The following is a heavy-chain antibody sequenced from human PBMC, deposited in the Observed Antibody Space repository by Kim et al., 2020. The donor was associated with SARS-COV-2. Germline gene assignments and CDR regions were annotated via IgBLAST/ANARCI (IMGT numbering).Heavy chain of an antibody. D-gene: IGHD3-10*01. CDR3: AKDLWFGDSSYFYYVID. J-gene: IGHJ6*01. V-gene: IGHV3-30*18. CDR1: GFTFSSYG. CDR2: ISYDGSNK. Sequence: GGSLRLSCAASGFTFSSYGMHWVRQAPGKGLEWVAVISYDGSNKYYADSVKGRFTISRDNSKNTLYLQMNSLRAEDTAVYYCAKDLWFGDSSYFYYVID.